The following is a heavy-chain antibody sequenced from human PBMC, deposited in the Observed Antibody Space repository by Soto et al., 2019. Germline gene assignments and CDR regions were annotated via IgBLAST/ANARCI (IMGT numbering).Heavy chain of an antibody. CDR1: GYTFTGYY. CDR2: INPNSGGT. V-gene: IGHV1-2*04. CDR3: ARGGVVPAAMPTAWFDP. J-gene: IGHJ5*02. Sequence: QVQLVQSGAEVKKPGASVKVSCKASGYTFTGYYMHWVRQAPGQGLEWMGWINPNSGGTNYAQKFQGWVTMTRDTSISTAYMERSRLRSDDTAVYYCARGGVVPAAMPTAWFDPWGQGTLVTVSS. D-gene: IGHD2-2*01.